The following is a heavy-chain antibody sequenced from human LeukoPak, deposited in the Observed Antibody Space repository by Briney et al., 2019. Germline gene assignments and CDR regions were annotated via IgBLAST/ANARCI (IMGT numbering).Heavy chain of an antibody. D-gene: IGHD3-10*01. J-gene: IGHJ4*02. Sequence: QPGGSLRLSCAASGFTSSSYAMSWVRQAPGKGLEWVSAISGSGGSTYYADSVKGRFTISRDNSKNTLYLQMNSLRAEDTAVYYCAKAIRSRNLWFGGYFDYWGQGTLVTVSS. V-gene: IGHV3-23*01. CDR3: AKAIRSRNLWFGGYFDY. CDR1: GFTSSSYA. CDR2: ISGSGGST.